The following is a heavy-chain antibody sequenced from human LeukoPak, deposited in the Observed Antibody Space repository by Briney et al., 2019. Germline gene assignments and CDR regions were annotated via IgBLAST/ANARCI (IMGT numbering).Heavy chain of an antibody. CDR1: GGSISSYY. Sequence: SETLSLTCTVSGGSISSYYWSWIRQPPGKGLEWIGEINHSGSTNYNPSLKSRVTISVDTSKNQFSLKLSSVTAADTAVYYCARELAYYDFWSGYPKYYFDYWGQGTPVTVSS. V-gene: IGHV4-34*01. CDR2: INHSGST. J-gene: IGHJ4*02. CDR3: ARELAYYDFWSGYPKYYFDY. D-gene: IGHD3-3*01.